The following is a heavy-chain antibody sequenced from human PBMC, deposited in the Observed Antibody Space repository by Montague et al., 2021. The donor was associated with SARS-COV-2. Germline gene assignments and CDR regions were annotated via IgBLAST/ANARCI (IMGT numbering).Heavy chain of an antibody. V-gene: IGHV4-4*07. CDR2: IYTGGYV. CDR1: GASISRYY. CDR3: ARAIWHLDV. J-gene: IGHJ2*01. Sequence: SETLSLTCSVSGASISRYYWSWIRQSHGKGLEWIGRIYTGGYVNYNPALQSRVSMSVDTSKSQVSLNVTSVTAADTAVYYCARAIWHLDVWGRGILVTVSS.